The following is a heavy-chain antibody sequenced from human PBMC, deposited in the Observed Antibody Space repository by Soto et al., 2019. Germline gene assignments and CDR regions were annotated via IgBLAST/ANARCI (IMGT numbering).Heavy chain of an antibody. J-gene: IGHJ6*02. CDR1: GFTFSSYW. Sequence: GGSLRLSCAASGFTFSSYWMHWVRQAPGKGLVWVSRINSDESSTSYADSVKGRFTISRDNAKNTLYLQMNSLRAEDTAVYYCARDRMGYCGGDGCYDCYYYGMDAWGQRTAVTVSS. CDR2: INSDESST. CDR3: ARDRMGYCGGDGCYDCYYYGMDA. D-gene: IGHD2-21*01. V-gene: IGHV3-74*01.